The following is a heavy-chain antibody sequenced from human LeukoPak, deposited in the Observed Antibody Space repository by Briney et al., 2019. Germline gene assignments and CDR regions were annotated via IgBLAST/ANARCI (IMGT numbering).Heavy chain of an antibody. CDR2: IRQEGIKK. Sequence: AGGSLRLSCAASGFIFSNYWMSWLRQAPGKGLEWVANIRQEGIKKNYVDSVEGRFTISRDNAQNSVYLQMNSLRAEDAAVYYCATDTAHGYFESWGQGTLVTVSS. CDR1: GFIFSNYW. CDR3: ATDTAHGYFES. J-gene: IGHJ4*02. D-gene: IGHD4-17*01. V-gene: IGHV3-7*01.